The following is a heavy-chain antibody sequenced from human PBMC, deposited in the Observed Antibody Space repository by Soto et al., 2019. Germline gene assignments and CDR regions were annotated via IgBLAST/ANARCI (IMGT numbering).Heavy chain of an antibody. D-gene: IGHD6-6*01. J-gene: IGHJ6*02. V-gene: IGHV1-18*01. CDR1: GYTFTSYG. CDR3: ARNGYSSSSPHPYYYYYGMDV. Sequence: ASVKVSCKASGYTFTSYGISWVRQAPGQGLEWMGWISAYNGNTNYAQKLQGRVTMTTDTSTSTAYMELRSLRSDDTAVYYCARNGYSSSSPHPYYYYYGMDVWGQGTTVTVSS. CDR2: ISAYNGNT.